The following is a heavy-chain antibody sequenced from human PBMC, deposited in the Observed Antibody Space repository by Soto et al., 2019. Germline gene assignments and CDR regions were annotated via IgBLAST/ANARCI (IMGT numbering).Heavy chain of an antibody. CDR2: IYYSGST. V-gene: IGHV4-39*01. Sequence: SETLSLTCTVSGGSISSSSYYWGGIRQPPGKGLEWIGSIYYSGSTYYNPSLKSRVTISVDTSKNQFSLKLSSVTAADTAVYYCARLGPAAMTNAFDIWGQGTMVTVSS. CDR1: GGSISSSSYY. D-gene: IGHD2-2*01. J-gene: IGHJ3*02. CDR3: ARLGPAAMTNAFDI.